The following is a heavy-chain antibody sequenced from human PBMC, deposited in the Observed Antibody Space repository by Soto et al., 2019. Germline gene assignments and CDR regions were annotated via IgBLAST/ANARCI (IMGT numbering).Heavy chain of an antibody. D-gene: IGHD2-8*01. Sequence: QVQLVESGGGVVQPGRSLRLSCAASGFTFSSYAMHWVRQAPGKGLEWVAVISYDGSNKYYADSVKGRFTISRDNSKNELYLQMNSLRAEDTAVYSCARGEMYGLDYWGQGTLVTVSS. CDR1: GFTFSSYA. CDR2: ISYDGSNK. J-gene: IGHJ4*02. V-gene: IGHV3-30-3*01. CDR3: ARGEMYGLDY.